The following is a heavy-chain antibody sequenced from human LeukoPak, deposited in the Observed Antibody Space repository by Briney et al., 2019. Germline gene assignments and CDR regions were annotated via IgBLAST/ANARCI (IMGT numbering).Heavy chain of an antibody. Sequence: KPSETLSLTCAVSGGSISSGGYSWSWIRQPPGKGLEWIGYIYHSGSTYYNPSLKSRVTISVDRSKNQFSLKLSSVTAADTAVYYCARDNFGRGSPGYFDLWGRGTLVTVSS. CDR2: IYHSGST. V-gene: IGHV4-30-2*01. CDR1: GGSISSGGYS. CDR3: ARDNFGRGSPGYFDL. J-gene: IGHJ2*01. D-gene: IGHD3-10*01.